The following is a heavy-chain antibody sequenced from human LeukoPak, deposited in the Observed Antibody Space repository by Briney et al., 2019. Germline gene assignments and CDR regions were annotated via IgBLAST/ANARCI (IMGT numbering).Heavy chain of an antibody. CDR2: ISSSGSTI. CDR1: GFTFSSYE. Sequence: GGSLRLSCAASGFTFSSYEMNWVRQAPGKGLEWVSYISSSGSTIYYADSVKGRFTISRDNAKNSLYLQMNSLRAEDTALYYCARSDRSNYYDSTNFDIWGQGTMVTVSS. CDR3: ARSDRSNYYDSTNFDI. D-gene: IGHD3-22*01. J-gene: IGHJ3*02. V-gene: IGHV3-48*03.